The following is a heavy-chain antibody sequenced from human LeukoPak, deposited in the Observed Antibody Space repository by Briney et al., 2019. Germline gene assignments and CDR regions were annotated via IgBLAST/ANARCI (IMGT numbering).Heavy chain of an antibody. CDR1: GYTFSTYS. J-gene: IGHJ4*02. D-gene: IGHD2-2*01. CDR3: ARVACSSTSCYGTFDY. V-gene: IGHV3-48*01. Sequence: PGGSLRLSCAASGYTFSTYSMNWVRQAPGKGLEWVSYISSSISTIYYADSVKGRFTISRDNAKNSLYLQMNSLRAEDTAVYYCARVACSSTSCYGTFDYWGQGTLVTVSS. CDR2: ISSSISTI.